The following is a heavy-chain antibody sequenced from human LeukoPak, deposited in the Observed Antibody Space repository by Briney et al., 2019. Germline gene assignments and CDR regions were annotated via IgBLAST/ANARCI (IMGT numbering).Heavy chain of an antibody. D-gene: IGHD3-10*01. J-gene: IGHJ4*02. Sequence: SETLSLTCTVSGGSISSYYWSWIRQPPGKGLEYIGYVYYNERTNYNPSLKSRVTISIDTSKNQFSLKLSSVTAADTAVYYYVIWFGDLYYFDSWGQGTLVTVSS. CDR3: VIWFGDLYYFDS. CDR1: GGSISSYY. V-gene: IGHV4-59*08. CDR2: VYYNERT.